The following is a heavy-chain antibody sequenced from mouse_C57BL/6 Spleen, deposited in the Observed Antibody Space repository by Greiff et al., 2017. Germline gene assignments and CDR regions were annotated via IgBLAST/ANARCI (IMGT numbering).Heavy chain of an antibody. D-gene: IGHD2-1*01. J-gene: IGHJ4*01. CDR2: ISSGSSTI. V-gene: IGHV5-17*01. CDR3: ARNVRNYVGAMDY. CDR1: GFTFSDYG. Sequence: EVKVVESGGGLVKPGGSLKLSCAASGFTFSDYGMHWVRQAPEKGLEWVAYISSGSSTIYYADTVKGRFTISRDNAKNTLFLQMTSLRSEDTAMYYCARNVRNYVGAMDYWGQGTSVTVSS.